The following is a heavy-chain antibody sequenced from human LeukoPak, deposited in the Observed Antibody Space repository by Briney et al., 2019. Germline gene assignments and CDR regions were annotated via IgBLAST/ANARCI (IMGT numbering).Heavy chain of an antibody. CDR2: IYYSGST. CDR1: GGSISSYY. D-gene: IGHD3-10*01. CDR3: ARVYGSGRNVGP. Sequence: PSETLSLTCTVSGGSISSYYWSWIRQPPGKGLEWIGYIYYSGSTNYNPSLKSRVTISVDTSKNQFSLKLSSVTAADTAVYYCARVYGSGRNVGPWGQGTLVTVSS. V-gene: IGHV4-59*01. J-gene: IGHJ5*02.